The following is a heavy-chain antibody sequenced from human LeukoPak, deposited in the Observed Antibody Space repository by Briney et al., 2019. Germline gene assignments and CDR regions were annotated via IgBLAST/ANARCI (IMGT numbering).Heavy chain of an antibody. CDR3: ARGQIVVVPAAPGPIDY. CDR2: INHSGST. CDR1: GGSFSGYY. D-gene: IGHD2-2*01. Sequence: SETLSLTCAVYGGSFSGYYWSWIRQPPGKGLEWIGEINHSGSTNYNPSLKSRVTISVDTSKNQFSLKLSSVTAADTAVYYRARGQIVVVPAAPGPIDYWGQGTLVTVSS. V-gene: IGHV4-34*01. J-gene: IGHJ4*02.